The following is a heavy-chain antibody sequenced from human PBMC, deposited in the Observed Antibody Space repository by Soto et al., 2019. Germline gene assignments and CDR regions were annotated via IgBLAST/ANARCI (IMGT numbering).Heavy chain of an antibody. D-gene: IGHD1-1*01. CDR2: ISYDGSNK. CDR3: ARDHWNETPVLEY. CDR1: GFTFSSYA. Sequence: QVQLVESGGGVVQPGRSLRLSCAASGFTFSSYAMHWVRQAPGKGLEWVAVISYDGSNKYYADSVKGRFTISRDNSKNTLYLQMKSLRAEDTAVYYCARDHWNETPVLEYWGQGTLVTVSS. J-gene: IGHJ4*02. V-gene: IGHV3-30-3*01.